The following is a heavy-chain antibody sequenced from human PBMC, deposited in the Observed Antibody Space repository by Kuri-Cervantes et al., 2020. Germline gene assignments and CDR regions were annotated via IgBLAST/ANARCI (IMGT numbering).Heavy chain of an antibody. D-gene: IGHD1-26*01. CDR1: GFTFDDYA. Sequence: GGSLRLSCAASGFTFDDYAMHWVRQAPGKGLEWVSGISWNSGSIGYADSVKGRFTISRDNAKNSLYLQMNSLRAEDTAVYYCAKTGLSGSYTPGFDYWGQGTLVTVSS. CDR3: AKTGLSGSYTPGFDY. CDR2: ISWNSGSI. J-gene: IGHJ4*02. V-gene: IGHV3-9*01.